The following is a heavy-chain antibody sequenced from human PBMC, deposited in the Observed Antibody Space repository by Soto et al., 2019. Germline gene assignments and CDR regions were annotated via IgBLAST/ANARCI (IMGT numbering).Heavy chain of an antibody. CDR1: GFTFSSYG. J-gene: IGHJ4*02. CDR3: AKDVDTLFGVCDY. CDR2: ISYDGSNK. D-gene: IGHD5-18*01. V-gene: IGHV3-30*18. Sequence: QVQLVESGGGVVQPGRSLRLSCAASGFTFSSYGMHWVRQAPGKGLEWVAVISYDGSNKYYADSVKGRFTISRDNSKNTLYLQMNSLRAEDTALYYCAKDVDTLFGVCDYWGQGTLVTVSS.